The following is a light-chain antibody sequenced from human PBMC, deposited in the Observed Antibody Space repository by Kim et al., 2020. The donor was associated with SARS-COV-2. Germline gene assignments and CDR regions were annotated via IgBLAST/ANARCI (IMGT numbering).Light chain of an antibody. V-gene: IGKV3-15*01. J-gene: IGKJ5*01. CDR3: QQYNNWPPIT. CDR1: QSVSSN. Sequence: SPGERATLSCRARQSVSSNLAWYQQKPGQAPRLLIYGASTRATGIPARFSGSGSGTEFTLTISSLQSEDFAVYYCQQYNNWPPITFGQGTQLEIK. CDR2: GAS.